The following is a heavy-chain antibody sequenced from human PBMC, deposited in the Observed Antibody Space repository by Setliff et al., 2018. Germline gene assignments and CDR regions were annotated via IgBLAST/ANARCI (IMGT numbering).Heavy chain of an antibody. V-gene: IGHV3-7*01. CDR3: FGAGTCSY. Sequence: PGGSLRLTCGASGFTYNNCWVSWVRQAPGKGVEWLASINPDGSEKYYADSVKGRFTISRYNAKNSLSLQMNNLRTEDTAVYYCFGAGTCSYWGQGTLVTVSS. J-gene: IGHJ4*02. D-gene: IGHD3-10*01. CDR2: INPDGSEK. CDR1: GFTYNNCW.